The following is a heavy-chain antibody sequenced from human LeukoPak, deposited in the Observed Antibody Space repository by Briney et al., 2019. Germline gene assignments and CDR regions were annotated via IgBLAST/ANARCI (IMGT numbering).Heavy chain of an antibody. J-gene: IGHJ4*02. V-gene: IGHV3-53*01. CDR2: IYTGGNT. Sequence: GGSLRLSCAASGFTVDSNYLSWVRQAPGKGLEWVSTIYTGGNTYYAASVKGRFTISRDFSKNTVFLHMNSLRAEDTAMYYCARGDDSGYYDYFDYWGQGALVTASS. D-gene: IGHD3-22*01. CDR3: ARGDDSGYYDYFDY. CDR1: GFTVDSNY.